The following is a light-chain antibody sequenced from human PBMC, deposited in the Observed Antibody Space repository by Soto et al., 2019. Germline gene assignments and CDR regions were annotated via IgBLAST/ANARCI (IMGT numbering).Light chain of an antibody. CDR2: WAS. CDR1: QSLLYSSNNKNY. CDR3: QQYYSTPLT. J-gene: IGKJ4*01. Sequence: DIVMTQSPDSLAVSLGERATINCKSSQSLLYSSNNKNYLAWYRQKPGQPPKLLIYWASTREFGVPARFSGSGSGTDFTLTITSLQAEDVAVYYCQQYYSTPLTFGGGTKVEIK. V-gene: IGKV4-1*01.